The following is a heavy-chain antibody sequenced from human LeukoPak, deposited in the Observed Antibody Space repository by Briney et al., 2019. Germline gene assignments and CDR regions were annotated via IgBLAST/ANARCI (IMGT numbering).Heavy chain of an antibody. D-gene: IGHD3-22*01. CDR1: GASISSYY. V-gene: IGHV4-59*01. CDR2: IYYSGST. J-gene: IGHJ4*02. CDR3: ARVRGYYDSSGYDY. Sequence: SETLSLACTVSGASISSYYWSWIRQPPGKGLEWIGYIYYSGSTNYNPALKSRVTISEDTSKNQISLKLSSVTAADTAVYYCARVRGYYDSSGYDYWGQGTLVTVSS.